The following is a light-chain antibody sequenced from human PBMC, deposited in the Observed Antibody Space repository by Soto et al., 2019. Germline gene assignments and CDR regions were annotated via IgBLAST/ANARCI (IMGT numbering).Light chain of an antibody. V-gene: IGLV1-40*01. CDR2: GNN. CDR3: QSYDSSLTAYV. Sequence: QSVLTQPPSVLAAPGQMVTISSTGSSANIGAAYNVYCYQLLPGAAPKVLIYGNNNRLSGVPARFSGSKSGTSASLAIAGLQAEDEGDYHCQSYDSSLTAYVFGTGTKVTVL. J-gene: IGLJ1*01. CDR1: SANIGAAYN.